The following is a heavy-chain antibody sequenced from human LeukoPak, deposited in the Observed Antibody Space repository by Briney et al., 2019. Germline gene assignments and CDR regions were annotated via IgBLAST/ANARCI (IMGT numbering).Heavy chain of an antibody. CDR1: GFTFSSYG. CDR3: ARDPGSIAAAGTGDY. D-gene: IGHD6-13*01. Sequence: GGSRRLSCAASGFTFSSYGMHWVRQAPGKGLEWGAVIWYDGSNKYYADSVKGRFTISRDNSKNTLYLQMNSLRAEDTAVYYCARDPGSIAAAGTGDYWGQGTLVTVSS. J-gene: IGHJ4*02. V-gene: IGHV3-33*01. CDR2: IWYDGSNK.